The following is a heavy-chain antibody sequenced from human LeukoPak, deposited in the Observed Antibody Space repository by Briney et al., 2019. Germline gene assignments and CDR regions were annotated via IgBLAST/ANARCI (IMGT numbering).Heavy chain of an antibody. CDR3: ARDSSSGWKHDY. Sequence: PSETLSLTCSVSGGSIGGGDYYWSWIRQYPGKGLEWIGYIHYSGSTYYNPSLKSRIFISVDTSKNQFSLKLSSVTAAGTAVYYCARDSSSGWKHDYWGQGTLVTVSS. CDR1: GGSIGGGDYY. V-gene: IGHV4-31*02. D-gene: IGHD6-19*01. J-gene: IGHJ4*02. CDR2: IHYSGST.